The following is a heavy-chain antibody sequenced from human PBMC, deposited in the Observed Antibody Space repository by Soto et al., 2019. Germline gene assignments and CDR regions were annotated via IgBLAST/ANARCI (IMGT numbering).Heavy chain of an antibody. Sequence: SETLSLTCAVSGGSISSSNWWSWVRQPPGKGLEWIGEIYHSGSTNYNPSLKSRVTISVDKSKNQFSLKLSSVTAADTAVYYCARVSMWEAARQLDYWGQGTLVTVSS. J-gene: IGHJ4*02. D-gene: IGHD6-6*01. V-gene: IGHV4-4*02. CDR1: GGSISSSNW. CDR2: IYHSGST. CDR3: ARVSMWEAARQLDY.